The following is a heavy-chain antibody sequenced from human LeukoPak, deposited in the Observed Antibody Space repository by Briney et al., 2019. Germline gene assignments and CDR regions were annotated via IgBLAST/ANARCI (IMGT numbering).Heavy chain of an antibody. Sequence: GASVKVSCKASGYTFTSYGISWVRQAPGQGLEWMGWISAYNGNTNYAQKLQGRVTMTTDTSTSTAYMELRSLRSDDTAVYYCARDRLYDFWSGYVLNYYYGMDVWGQGTTVTVSS. D-gene: IGHD3-3*01. J-gene: IGHJ6*02. CDR3: ARDRLYDFWSGYVLNYYYGMDV. V-gene: IGHV1-18*01. CDR1: GYTFTSYG. CDR2: ISAYNGNT.